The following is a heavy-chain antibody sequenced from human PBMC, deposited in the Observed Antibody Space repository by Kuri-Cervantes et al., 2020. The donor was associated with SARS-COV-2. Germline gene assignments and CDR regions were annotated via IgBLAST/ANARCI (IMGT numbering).Heavy chain of an antibody. V-gene: IGHV1-18*04. D-gene: IGHD6-19*01. CDR2: ISGYNGDT. CDR3: ARDRGSQWLAFYDAFDI. CDR1: GYIFTNYY. J-gene: IGHJ3*02. Sequence: ASVKVSCKASGYIFTNYYMSWVRQAPGQGLEWMGWISGYNGDTEYAQILQGRVTMTTDTSTSTAYMELSSLRSEDAALYYCARDRGSQWLAFYDAFDIWGQGTMVTVSS.